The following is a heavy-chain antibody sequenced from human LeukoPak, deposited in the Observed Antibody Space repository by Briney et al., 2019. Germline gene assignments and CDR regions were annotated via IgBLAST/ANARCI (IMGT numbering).Heavy chain of an antibody. CDR1: GFTFSSYW. CDR3: ARGPPRGYSGYGIDY. V-gene: IGHV3-74*01. D-gene: IGHD5-12*01. Sequence: PGGSVRLSCAASGFTFSSYWMHWVRQAPGKGLVWVSRINSDGSSTNYADSVKGRFTISRDNAKNTLYLQMNSLRAEDTAVYYCARGPPRGYSGYGIDYWGQGTLVTVSS. J-gene: IGHJ4*02. CDR2: INSDGSST.